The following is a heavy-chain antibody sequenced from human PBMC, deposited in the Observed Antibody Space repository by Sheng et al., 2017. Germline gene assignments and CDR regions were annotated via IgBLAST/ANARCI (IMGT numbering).Heavy chain of an antibody. J-gene: IGHJ5*02. Sequence: QVQLQESGPGLVKPSQTLSLTCTVSGGSISSGSYYWSWIRQPAGKGLEWIGRIYTSGSTNYNPSLKSRVTISVDTSKNQFSLKLSSVTAADTAVYYCARGIMITFGGGNWFDPWGQGTLVTVSS. CDR1: GGSISSGSYY. CDR2: IYTSGST. CDR3: ARGIMITFGGGNWFDP. D-gene: IGHD3-16*01. V-gene: IGHV4-61*02.